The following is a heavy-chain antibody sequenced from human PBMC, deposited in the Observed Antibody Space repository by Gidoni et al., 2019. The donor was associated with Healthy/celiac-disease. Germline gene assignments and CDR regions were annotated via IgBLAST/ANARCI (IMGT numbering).Heavy chain of an antibody. V-gene: IGHV1-24*01. CDR3: ATGRGSSGYSFDDAFDI. D-gene: IGHD3-22*01. CDR1: GYTLTAVS. J-gene: IGHJ3*02. Sequence: QVQLVQSGAEVKKPGASVTVSCKVSGYTLTAVSIHWVRQAPGKGLEWMGGFDPEDGETIYAQKFQGRVTMTEDTSTDTAYMELRSLRSEDTAVYYCATGRGSSGYSFDDAFDIWGQGTMVTVSS. CDR2: FDPEDGET.